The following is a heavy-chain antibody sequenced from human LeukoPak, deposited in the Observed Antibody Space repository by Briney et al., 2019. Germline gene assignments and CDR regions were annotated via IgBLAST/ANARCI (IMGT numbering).Heavy chain of an antibody. CDR3: ARRIHYYYGMDV. Sequence: GESLKISCKGSGYSFTTYWIGWVRQMPGKGLEWMGMIYPGDSDTRYSPSFQGQVTISADRSITTAYLQWSSLKASDTAIYYCARRIHYYYGMDVWGQGTTVTVSS. V-gene: IGHV5-51*01. CDR1: GYSFTTYW. D-gene: IGHD2-15*01. CDR2: IYPGDSDT. J-gene: IGHJ6*02.